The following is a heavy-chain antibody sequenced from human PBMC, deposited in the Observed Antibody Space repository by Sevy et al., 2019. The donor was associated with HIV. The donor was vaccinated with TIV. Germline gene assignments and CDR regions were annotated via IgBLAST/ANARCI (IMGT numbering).Heavy chain of an antibody. D-gene: IGHD3-22*01. CDR3: ATTKDYYDSSGYPFDY. V-gene: IGHV1-24*01. J-gene: IGHJ4*01. CDR1: GYTLTELS. Sequence: ASVKVSCKVSGYTLTELSMHWVRQAPGKGLEWMGSFDPEDGETIYQQKFQGRVTLTEDTSTDTAYMELSSLRSEDTAVYYCATTKDYYDSSGYPFDYWGQEPWSPSPQ. CDR2: FDPEDGET.